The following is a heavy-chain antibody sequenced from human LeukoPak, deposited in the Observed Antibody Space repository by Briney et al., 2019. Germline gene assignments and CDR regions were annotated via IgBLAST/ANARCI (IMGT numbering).Heavy chain of an antibody. D-gene: IGHD5-12*01. CDR2: IRYDGSNK. J-gene: IGHJ4*02. CDR1: GFTFSSYG. Sequence: GGSLRLSCAASGFTFSSYGMHWVRQAPGKGLEWVAFIRYDGSNKFFADSVKGRFTISRDNSKNTLYLQMNSLRAEDTAVYYCARGPSGYHNTGGQGTLVTVSS. CDR3: ARGPSGYHNT. V-gene: IGHV3-30*02.